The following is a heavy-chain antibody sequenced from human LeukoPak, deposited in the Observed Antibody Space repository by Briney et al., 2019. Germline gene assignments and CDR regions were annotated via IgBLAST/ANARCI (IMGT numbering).Heavy chain of an antibody. Sequence: PSETLSLTCTVSGGSISKYNWSGIRQPAGKGLEWIGRISTSGSPNYNPPLKSRATLSVDTSKNQFSLQLTSVTAADTAVYYCARGSGRFFSNFYGMDIWGQGTTVTVSS. CDR3: ARGSGRFFSNFYGMDI. D-gene: IGHD6-19*01. J-gene: IGHJ6*02. V-gene: IGHV4-4*07. CDR2: ISTSGSP. CDR1: GGSISKYN.